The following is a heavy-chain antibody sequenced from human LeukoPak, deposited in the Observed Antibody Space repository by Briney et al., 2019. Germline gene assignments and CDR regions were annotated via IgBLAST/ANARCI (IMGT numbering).Heavy chain of an antibody. Sequence: SETLSLTCTVSGGSISGHHWTWIRQPPGKGLEWIGYMYYSGSANYNLSLKSRVTISVDTSKNQFSLRLNSVTVADTAVYYCARSAGAGSYAWFDPWGQGTLVTASA. J-gene: IGHJ5*02. CDR1: GGSISGHH. V-gene: IGHV4-59*08. CDR2: MYYSGSA. CDR3: ARSAGAGSYAWFDP. D-gene: IGHD3-10*01.